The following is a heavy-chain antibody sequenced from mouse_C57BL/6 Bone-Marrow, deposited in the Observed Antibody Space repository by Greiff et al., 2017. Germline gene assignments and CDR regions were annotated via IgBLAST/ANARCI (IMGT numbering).Heavy chain of an antibody. CDR2: ISSGSSTI. CDR1: GFTFSDYG. J-gene: IGHJ3*01. V-gene: IGHV5-17*01. Sequence: EVKLMESGGGLVKPGGSLKLSCAASGFTFSDYGMHWVRQAPEKGLEWVAYISSGSSTIYYADTVKGRFTISRDNAKNTLFLQMTSLRSEDTAMYYCARGITTGEAWFAYWGQGTLVTVSA. D-gene: IGHD1-1*01. CDR3: ARGITTGEAWFAY.